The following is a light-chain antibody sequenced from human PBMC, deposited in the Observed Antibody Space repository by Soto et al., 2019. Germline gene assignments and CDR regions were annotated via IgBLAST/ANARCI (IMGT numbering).Light chain of an antibody. Sequence: EIVMTQSPATLSVSPGERATLSCRASQSVSSNLAWYQQKPGQAPRLLIYGASTRATGIPARFSGSGSGTEFTVTISSLKSEDFAVYYWQQYNNWPPWTFGQGTKVEIK. J-gene: IGKJ1*01. CDR3: QQYNNWPPWT. CDR1: QSVSSN. CDR2: GAS. V-gene: IGKV3-15*01.